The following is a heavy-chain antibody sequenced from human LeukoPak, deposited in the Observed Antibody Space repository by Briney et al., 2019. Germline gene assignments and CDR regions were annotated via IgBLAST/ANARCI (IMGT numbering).Heavy chain of an antibody. D-gene: IGHD3-10*01. V-gene: IGHV4-39*07. CDR1: GGSISSDNYY. CDR3: ARGGYYGSGNDFRFDP. J-gene: IGHJ5*02. CDR2: IYYSGTT. Sequence: PSETLSLTCTVSGGSISSDNYYWGWIRQPPGKGLEWIGSIYYSGTTYYNPSLKSRVTISVDTSKNQFSLKLSSVTAADTAIYYCARGGYYGSGNDFRFDPWGQGTLVTVSS.